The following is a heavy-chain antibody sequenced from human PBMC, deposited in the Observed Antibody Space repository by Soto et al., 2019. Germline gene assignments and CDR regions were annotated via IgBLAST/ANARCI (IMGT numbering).Heavy chain of an antibody. CDR2: IIPIFGTT. J-gene: IGHJ4*02. CDR1: GGTFSRYG. Sequence: QVQLVQSGAEVKKPGSSVKVSCTASGGTFSRYGFTWVRQAPGQGFQWLGGIIPIFGTTHYEQNFQGRLSITADKSTSTVYMELSSLRSDDTAIYFCAGNYYQWEALHYFHFWGQGTMVTVSS. CDR3: AGNYYQWEALHYFHF. V-gene: IGHV1-69*06. D-gene: IGHD1-26*01.